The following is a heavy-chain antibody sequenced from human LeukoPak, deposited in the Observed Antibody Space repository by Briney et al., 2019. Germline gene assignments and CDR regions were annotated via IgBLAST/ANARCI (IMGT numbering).Heavy chain of an antibody. Sequence: SETLSLTCAVYGGSFSGYYWSWIRQPPGKGLEWIGEINHSGSTNYNPSLKSRVTISVDTSKNQFSLKLSSVTAADTAVYYCARGGRYCSSTSCYTGYYYGMDVWGQGTTVTVSS. V-gene: IGHV4-34*01. CDR1: GGSFSGYY. D-gene: IGHD2-2*02. J-gene: IGHJ6*02. CDR2: INHSGST. CDR3: ARGGRYCSSTSCYTGYYYGMDV.